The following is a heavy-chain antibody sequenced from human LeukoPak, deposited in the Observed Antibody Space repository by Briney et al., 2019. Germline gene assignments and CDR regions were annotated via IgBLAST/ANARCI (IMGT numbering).Heavy chain of an antibody. J-gene: IGHJ5*02. CDR3: ARDGPDDGYCSGGSCYFSWCDP. V-gene: IGHV4-59*12. D-gene: IGHD2-15*01. CDR1: GGSISSYY. Sequence: SETLSLTCTVSGGSISSYYWSWIRQPPGKGLEWIGVIYHSGSTNYNPSLKSRVTISVDKSKNQFSLKLSSVTAADTAVYYCARDGPDDGYCSGGSCYFSWCDPWGQGTLVTVSS. CDR2: IYHSGST.